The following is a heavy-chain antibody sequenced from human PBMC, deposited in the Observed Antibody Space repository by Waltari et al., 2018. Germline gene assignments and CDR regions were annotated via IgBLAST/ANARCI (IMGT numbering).Heavy chain of an antibody. Sequence: EVILVESGGGLVHPGGSLRLSCADSGFRVRTTHMSWVRQAPGRGLEWVSIMYPAGSSYNADSVEGRFTMSRDISKNMVHLQMNRLRLEDSATYYCATARDEQTAMVYFDKWGQGTLVSVSS. J-gene: IGHJ4*02. CDR2: MYPAGSS. CDR1: GFRVRTTH. D-gene: IGHD5-18*01. V-gene: IGHV3-66*02. CDR3: ATARDEQTAMVYFDK.